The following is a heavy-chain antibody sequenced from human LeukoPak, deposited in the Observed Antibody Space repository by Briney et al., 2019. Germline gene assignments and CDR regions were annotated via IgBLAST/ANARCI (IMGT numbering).Heavy chain of an antibody. Sequence: GASVKVSCKASGYTFTSYGISWVRQAPGQGLEWMGWISAYNCNTNYAQKFQGRATMTTDTSTSTAYMELRSLRSDDTAVYYCARDENWNDDGGKGYNWFDSWGQGTLVTVSS. CDR3: ARDENWNDDGGKGYNWFDS. CDR1: GYTFTSYG. D-gene: IGHD1-1*01. V-gene: IGHV1-18*01. CDR2: ISAYNCNT. J-gene: IGHJ5*01.